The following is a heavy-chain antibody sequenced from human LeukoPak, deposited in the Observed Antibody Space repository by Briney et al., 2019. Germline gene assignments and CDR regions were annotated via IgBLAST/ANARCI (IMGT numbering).Heavy chain of an antibody. CDR2: IYPADSDI. J-gene: IGHJ4*02. Sequence: GESLTIACKGSGYSINNYWIGWVRQMPGKVLEWMGIIYPADSDIRYSPSFQGQVTISADKSISTAYLQWSSLKASDAAMYYCARLGGIAVAGIFDYWGQGTLVTVSS. V-gene: IGHV5-51*01. CDR3: ARLGGIAVAGIFDY. CDR1: GYSINNYW. D-gene: IGHD6-19*01.